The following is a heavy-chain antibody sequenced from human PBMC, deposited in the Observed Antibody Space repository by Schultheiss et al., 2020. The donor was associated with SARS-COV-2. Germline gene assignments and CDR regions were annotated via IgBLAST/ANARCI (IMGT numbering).Heavy chain of an antibody. Sequence: GGSLRLSCAASGFTVSSNYMSWVRQAPGKGLEWVSRINPDGSDTSSVDSVKGRFTISRDNTKNTLYLQMNSLRAEDTAVYYCARAIVVPAATRGIFDYWGQGTLVTVSS. D-gene: IGHD2-2*01. J-gene: IGHJ4*02. CDR1: GFTVSSNY. CDR2: INPDGSDT. V-gene: IGHV3-74*01. CDR3: ARAIVVPAATRGIFDY.